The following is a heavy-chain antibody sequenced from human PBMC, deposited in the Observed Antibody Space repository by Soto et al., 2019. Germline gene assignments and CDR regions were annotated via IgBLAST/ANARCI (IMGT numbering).Heavy chain of an antibody. V-gene: IGHV3-74*01. D-gene: IGHD6-19*01. CDR3: GRGGSDSPRGMDV. J-gene: IGHJ6*02. CDR2: INPDGSST. CDR1: GFTFSPYC. Sequence: EVQLAESGGGLVQPGGSLRLSCAASGFTFSPYCMHWVRQAPGKGRVWVSRINPDGSSTDYADSVKGRFTISRDNAKNTLYLQMNSLRAEDTAVYYCGRGGSDSPRGMDVWGQGTTGSVSS.